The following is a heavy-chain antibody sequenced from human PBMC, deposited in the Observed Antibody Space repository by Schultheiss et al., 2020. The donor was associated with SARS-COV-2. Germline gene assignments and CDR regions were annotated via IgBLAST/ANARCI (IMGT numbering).Heavy chain of an antibody. V-gene: IGHV4-30-4*02. J-gene: IGHJ6*02. Sequence: SETLSLTCTVSGGSISSGDYYCSWIRQPPGKGLEWIGYIYYSGSTYYNPSLKSRVTISVDTSKNQFSLKLSSVTAADTAVYYCARERIYCTGGVCYTDYYYGMDAWGQGTTVTVSS. CDR2: IYYSGST. CDR3: ARERIYCTGGVCYTDYYYGMDA. CDR1: GGSISSGDYY. D-gene: IGHD2-8*02.